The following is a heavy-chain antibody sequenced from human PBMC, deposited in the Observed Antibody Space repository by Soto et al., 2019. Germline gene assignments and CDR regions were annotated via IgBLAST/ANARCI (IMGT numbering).Heavy chain of an antibody. Sequence: SETLSLTCAVSGVSISSGGYSWSWIRQPPGKGLEWIGYIYHSGSTYYNPSLKSRVTISVDRSKNQFSLKLSSVTDADTAVYYCARVPDRWGQGTLVTVPS. J-gene: IGHJ5*02. D-gene: IGHD2-2*01. CDR2: IYHSGST. V-gene: IGHV4-30-2*01. CDR1: GVSISSGGYS. CDR3: ARVPDR.